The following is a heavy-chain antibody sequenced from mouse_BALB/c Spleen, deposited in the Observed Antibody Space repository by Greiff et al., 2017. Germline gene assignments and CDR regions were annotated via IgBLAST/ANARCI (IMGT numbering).Heavy chain of an antibody. CDR3: ARHYGSSWDWYFDV. Sequence: EVMLVESGGGLVQPGGSRKLSCAASGFTFSSYTMSWVRQTPEKRLEWVAYISNGGGSTYYPDTVKGRFTISRDNAKNTLYLQMSSLKSEDTAMYYCARHYGSSWDWYFDVWGAGTTVTVSS. CDR1: GFTFSSYT. D-gene: IGHD1-1*01. CDR2: ISNGGGST. V-gene: IGHV5-12-2*01. J-gene: IGHJ1*01.